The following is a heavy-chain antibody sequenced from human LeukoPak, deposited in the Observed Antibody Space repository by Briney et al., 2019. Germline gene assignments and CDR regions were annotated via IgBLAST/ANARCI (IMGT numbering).Heavy chain of an antibody. CDR3: ANSYYDFWSGYYDAFDI. CDR1: GYTFTGYY. J-gene: IGHJ3*02. V-gene: IGHV1-2*02. Sequence: GASVKVSCKASGYTFTGYYMHWVRQAPGQGLEWMGWINPNSGGTNYAQKFQGRVTMTRDTSISTAYMELSRLRSDDTAVYYCANSYYDFWSGYYDAFDIWGQGTMVTVSS. D-gene: IGHD3-3*01. CDR2: INPNSGGT.